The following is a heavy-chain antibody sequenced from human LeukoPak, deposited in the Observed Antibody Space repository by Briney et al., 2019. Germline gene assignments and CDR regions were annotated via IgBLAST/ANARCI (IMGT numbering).Heavy chain of an antibody. CDR1: GGSISSYY. D-gene: IGHD4-17*01. V-gene: IGHV4-4*07. Sequence: SETLSLTCTVSGGSISSYYWSWIRQPAGKGLEWIGRIYSSGNTNYNPSLESRVTISVDTSKNQFSLKLSSVTAADTAVYYCAREREGPYGYLDYWGQGTLVTVSS. J-gene: IGHJ4*02. CDR3: AREREGPYGYLDY. CDR2: IYSSGNT.